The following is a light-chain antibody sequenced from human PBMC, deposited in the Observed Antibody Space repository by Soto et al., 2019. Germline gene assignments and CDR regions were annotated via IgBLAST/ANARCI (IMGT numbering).Light chain of an antibody. Sequence: QSALTQPASVSGSPGQSITIPCTGSSSDVGGYNYGSWHQQHPGKAPKLMIFNVYHRPSGVSSRFSGSKSGNTASLIISGLQAEDEADYSSSSFIRITPTYVFRTGTKVPVL. CDR1: SSDVGGYNY. J-gene: IGLJ1*01. CDR2: NVY. CDR3: SSFIRITPTYV. V-gene: IGLV2-14*01.